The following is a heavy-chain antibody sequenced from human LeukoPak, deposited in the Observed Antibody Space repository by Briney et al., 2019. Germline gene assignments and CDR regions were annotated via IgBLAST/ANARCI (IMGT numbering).Heavy chain of an antibody. Sequence: SETLSLTCTVSGGSISSYYWSWIRQPPGKGLEWIGYIYYSGSTNYNPSLKSRVTISVDTSKNQLSLKLSSVTAADTAVYYCARVGWELHFYFDYWGQGTLVTVSS. J-gene: IGHJ4*02. V-gene: IGHV4-59*01. CDR3: ARVGWELHFYFDY. CDR2: IYYSGST. D-gene: IGHD3-10*01. CDR1: GGSISSYY.